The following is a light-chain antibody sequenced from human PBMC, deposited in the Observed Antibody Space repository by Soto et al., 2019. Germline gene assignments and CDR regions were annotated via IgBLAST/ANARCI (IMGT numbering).Light chain of an antibody. CDR3: CSYAGRYTRV. Sequence: QSALTQPRSVSGSPGQSVTISCTGTNSDVGAYNYVSWYQHHPGKALKFLIYSVSERPSGVPDRFSGSKSGNTASLTISGLQAEDEADYYCCSYAGRYTRVFGGGTKLTVL. CDR2: SVS. J-gene: IGLJ3*02. V-gene: IGLV2-11*01. CDR1: NSDVGAYNY.